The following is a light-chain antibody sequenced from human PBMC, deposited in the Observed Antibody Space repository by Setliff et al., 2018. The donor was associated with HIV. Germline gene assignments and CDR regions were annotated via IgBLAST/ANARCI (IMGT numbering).Light chain of an antibody. CDR3: CSYAGSYNWV. Sequence: QSVLTQPRSVSGSPGQSATISCTGTSSDVGAYNYVSWYQQHPGKAPKLMICDVSKRPSGVPDRFSASKSGNTASLTISGLQAEDEADYYCCSYAGSYNWVFGGGTK. V-gene: IGLV2-11*01. J-gene: IGLJ3*02. CDR1: SSDVGAYNY. CDR2: DVS.